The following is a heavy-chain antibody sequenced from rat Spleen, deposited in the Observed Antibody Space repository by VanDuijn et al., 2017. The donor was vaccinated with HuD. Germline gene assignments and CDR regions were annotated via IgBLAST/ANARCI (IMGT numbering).Heavy chain of an antibody. Sequence: EVQLVESGGGLVQPGRSLKLSCAASGFIFSNFDMAWVRPAPTKGLEWVASISPSGVTYYRDSVKGRFTVSRENAKSTLYFLMDSLRSEDTATYYCARGVITTTLNFDFWGPGTMVTVSS. CDR1: GFIFSNFD. D-gene: IGHD1-10*01. CDR3: ARGVITTTLNFDF. V-gene: IGHV5-25*01. J-gene: IGHJ1*01. CDR2: ISPSGVT.